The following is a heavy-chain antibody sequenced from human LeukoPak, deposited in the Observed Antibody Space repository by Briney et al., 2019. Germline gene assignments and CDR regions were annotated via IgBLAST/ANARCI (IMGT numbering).Heavy chain of an antibody. CDR2: IKSKTDTGST. CDR1: GFTFSNAG. Sequence: GGSLRLSCAASGFTFSNAGMSWVRQAPGKGLEWVGRIKSKTDTGSTDYAAPVKGRFTISRDDSKNTLYLQMNSLKAEATAVYYCATEPRARGSRNYYSSGMGLDPWGQGTLVTVSS. J-gene: IGHJ5*02. D-gene: IGHD3-10*01. V-gene: IGHV3-15*01. CDR3: ATEPRARGSRNYYSSGMGLDP.